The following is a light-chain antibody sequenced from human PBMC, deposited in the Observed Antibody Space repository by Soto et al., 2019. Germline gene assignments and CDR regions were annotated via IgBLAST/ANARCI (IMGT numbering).Light chain of an antibody. CDR1: SSDVGGYNY. J-gene: IGLJ2*01. CDR2: DVS. V-gene: IGLV2-14*01. CDR3: ISYTTSRILVV. Sequence: QSALTQPASVSGSPGQSITISCTGTSSDVGGYNYVTWYQQHPGKAPKLMISDVSNRPSGVSNRFSGTKSGNTASLTISGLQAEDEADYYCISYTTSRILVVFGGGTKLNV.